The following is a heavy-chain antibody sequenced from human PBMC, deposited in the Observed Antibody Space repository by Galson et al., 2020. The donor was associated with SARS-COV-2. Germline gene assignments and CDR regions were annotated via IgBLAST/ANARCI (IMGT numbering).Heavy chain of an antibody. CDR2: IYSSGST. V-gene: IGHV4-61*02. D-gene: IGHD6-19*01. CDR3: AAGPVAGTGE. Sequence: SETLSLTCAVSGGSISGISYYWSWIRQPAGKGLEWIGRIYSSGSTNYNPSLKSRVTISVDTSKNQFSLKLTSGTAADTAVYYCAAGPVAGTGEWGQGTLVTVSS. J-gene: IGHJ4*02. CDR1: GGSISGISYY.